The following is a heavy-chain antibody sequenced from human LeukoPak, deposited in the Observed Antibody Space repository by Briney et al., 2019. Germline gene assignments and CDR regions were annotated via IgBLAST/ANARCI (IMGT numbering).Heavy chain of an antibody. D-gene: IGHD6-13*01. Sequence: PSETLSLTCTVSGGSISSYYWSWIRQPAGKGLEWIGRIYTIGSTNYNPSLKSRVTMSVDTSKNQFSLKLSSVTAADTAVYYCASDSLPGYSSSSNDYWGQGTLVTVSS. CDR3: ASDSLPGYSSSSNDY. J-gene: IGHJ4*02. CDR2: IYTIGST. V-gene: IGHV4-4*07. CDR1: GGSISSYY.